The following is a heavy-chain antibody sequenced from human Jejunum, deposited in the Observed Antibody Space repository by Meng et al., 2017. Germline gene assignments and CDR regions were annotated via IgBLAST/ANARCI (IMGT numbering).Heavy chain of an antibody. Sequence: GGSLRLSCAASGFTFSTNYMSWVRRAPGKGLEWVSASGRSRDTYYADSVKGRFTISRDTSKNTLYLEMNSLRAEDTAVYYCAKHLSGSYTFDSWGQGNLVNGAS. D-gene: IGHD1-26*01. CDR1: GFTFSTNY. CDR3: AKHLSGSYTFDS. J-gene: IGHJ4*02. CDR2: SGRSRDT. V-gene: IGHV3-23*01.